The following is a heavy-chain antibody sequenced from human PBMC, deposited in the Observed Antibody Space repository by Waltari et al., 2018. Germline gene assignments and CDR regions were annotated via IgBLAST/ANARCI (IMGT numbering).Heavy chain of an antibody. Sequence: EVQLLESGGGLVQPGGSLRLSCAASGFTFSSYAMSWVRQAPGKGLEWVSAISGSGGSTYDADSVKGRFTISRDNSKNTLYLQMNSLRAEDTAVYYCAKDQMTVYCTNGVCLLDYWGQGTLVTVSS. D-gene: IGHD2-8*01. CDR3: AKDQMTVYCTNGVCLLDY. CDR2: ISGSGGST. CDR1: GFTFSSYA. J-gene: IGHJ4*02. V-gene: IGHV3-23*01.